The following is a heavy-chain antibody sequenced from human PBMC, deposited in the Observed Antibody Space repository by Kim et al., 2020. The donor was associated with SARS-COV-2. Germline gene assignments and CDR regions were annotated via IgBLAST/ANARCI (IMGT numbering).Heavy chain of an antibody. D-gene: IGHD2-21*01. V-gene: IGHV4-4*06. J-gene: IGHJ4*02. Sequence: LKSRVTMSVDMSKNQFSLKLSSVTAADTAVYYCARDDLVYCDRHCRLCPDNWGQGTLVTVSS. CDR3: ARDDLVYCDRHCRLCPDN.